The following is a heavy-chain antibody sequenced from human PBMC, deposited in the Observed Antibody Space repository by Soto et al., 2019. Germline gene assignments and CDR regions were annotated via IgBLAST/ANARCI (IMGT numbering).Heavy chain of an antibody. CDR1: GGSFSGYY. D-gene: IGHD2-2*02. V-gene: IGHV4-34*01. CDR2: INHSGST. CDR3: ARGGRYCSSTSCYNRAEYFQH. J-gene: IGHJ1*01. Sequence: PSETLSLTCAVYGGSFSGYYWSWIRQPPGKGLEWIGEINHSGSTNYNPSLKSRVTISVDTSKNQFSLKLSSVTAADTAVYYCARGGRYCSSTSCYNRAEYFQHWGQGTLVTVSS.